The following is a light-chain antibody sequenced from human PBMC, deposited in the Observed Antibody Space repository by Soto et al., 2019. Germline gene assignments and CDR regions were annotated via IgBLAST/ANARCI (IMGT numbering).Light chain of an antibody. Sequence: EIVLTQSPGTLSLSPGERATLSCRADRSVSDTLLTWFQQKPGQAPRLLIFGTSNRDPSIPDRFSGSGSGTDLTLTISRLEPDDFAVYYCQHYGDSSWTFGQGTKWEIK. J-gene: IGKJ1*01. CDR2: GTS. V-gene: IGKV3-20*01. CDR1: RSVSDTL. CDR3: QHYGDSSWT.